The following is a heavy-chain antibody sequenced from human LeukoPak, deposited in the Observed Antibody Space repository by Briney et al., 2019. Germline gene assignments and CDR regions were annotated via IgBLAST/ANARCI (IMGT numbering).Heavy chain of an antibody. D-gene: IGHD1-26*01. V-gene: IGHV3-23*01. Sequence: GGSLRLSCAATGFTFSSYAMSWVRQAPGKGLEWVSAISGSGGSTYYADSVKGRFTISRDNSKNTLYLQMNSLRAEDTAVYYCAKGGKWDVTPFDYWGQGTLVTVSS. CDR3: AKGGKWDVTPFDY. CDR2: ISGSGGST. J-gene: IGHJ4*02. CDR1: GFTFSSYA.